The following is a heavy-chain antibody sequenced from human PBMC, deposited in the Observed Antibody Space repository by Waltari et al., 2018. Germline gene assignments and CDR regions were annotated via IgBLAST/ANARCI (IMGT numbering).Heavy chain of an antibody. D-gene: IGHD2-21*02. J-gene: IGHJ4*02. Sequence: EVQLVESGGGLVQPGGSLRLSCAASGFTLSSSNMNWVRQAPGKGLDWVSFISSSGNTIYYADSVKGRFTISRDNAKNSLYLQMNSLRDEDTAVYYCASPLIFRGQGTLVTVAS. CDR2: ISSSGNTI. CDR3: ASPLIF. V-gene: IGHV3-48*02. CDR1: GFTLSSSN.